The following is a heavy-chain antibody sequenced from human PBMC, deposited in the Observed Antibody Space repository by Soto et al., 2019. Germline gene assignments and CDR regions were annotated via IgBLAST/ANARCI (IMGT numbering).Heavy chain of an antibody. Sequence: PGGSLRLSCAASGFTFSSYSMNWVRQAPGKGLEWVSSISSSSSYIYYADSVKGRFTISRDNAKNSLYLQMNSLRAEDTAVYYCARGSSPFDYYYMDVWGKGTTVTVSS. CDR2: ISSSSSYI. J-gene: IGHJ6*03. CDR3: ARGSSPFDYYYMDV. V-gene: IGHV3-21*01. CDR1: GFTFSSYS.